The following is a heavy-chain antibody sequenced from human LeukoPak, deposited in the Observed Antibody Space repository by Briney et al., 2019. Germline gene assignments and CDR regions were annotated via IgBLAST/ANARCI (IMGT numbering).Heavy chain of an antibody. V-gene: IGHV4-59*01. CDR3: ARDSITMVQGVQTFYYYYGMDV. Sequence: SETLSLTCTVSGGSISTYYWSWIRQPPGKGLEWIGYIYYSGSTNYNPSLKSRVTISVDTSKNQFSLKLSSVTAADTAVYYSARDSITMVQGVQTFYYYYGMDVWGKGTTVTVSS. CDR2: IYYSGST. D-gene: IGHD3-10*01. J-gene: IGHJ6*04. CDR1: GGSISTYY.